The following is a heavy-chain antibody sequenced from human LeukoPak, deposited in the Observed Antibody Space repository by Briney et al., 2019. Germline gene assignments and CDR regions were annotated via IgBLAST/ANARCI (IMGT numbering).Heavy chain of an antibody. Sequence: GASVKVSCKASGGTFNSYAISWVRQAPGQGLEWMGGIIPIFGTTNYARKFRGRVTLTADKSTRTAYMELSSLRSEDTAVYYCARDRAAADPWGQGTLVTVSS. D-gene: IGHD6-13*01. J-gene: IGHJ5*02. V-gene: IGHV1-69*06. CDR3: ARDRAAADP. CDR1: GGTFNSYA. CDR2: IIPIFGTT.